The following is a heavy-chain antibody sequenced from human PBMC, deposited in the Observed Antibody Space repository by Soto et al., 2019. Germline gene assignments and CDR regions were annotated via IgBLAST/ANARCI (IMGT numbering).Heavy chain of an antibody. D-gene: IGHD3-3*01. CDR3: ASTPPSRRNGVVIIRWCEH. CDR1: GGTFSSYA. V-gene: IGHV1-69*13. Sequence: GASVKVSCKASGGTFSSYAISWVRQAPGQGLEWMGGIIPIFGTANYAQKFQGRVTITEDESTSTAYMELRSLRSEDTAVYYCASTPPSRRNGVVIIRWCEHWGEGNMVIVSS. CDR2: IIPIFGTA. J-gene: IGHJ5*02.